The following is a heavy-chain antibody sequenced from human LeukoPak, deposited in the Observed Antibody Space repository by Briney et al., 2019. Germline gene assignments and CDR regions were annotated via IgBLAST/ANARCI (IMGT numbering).Heavy chain of an antibody. D-gene: IGHD2-2*01. CDR3: ARGEVDIVVAPAAITLPWFDP. CDR2: INHSGST. V-gene: IGHV4-34*01. Sequence: SETLSLTCAVYGGSFSGYYWSWIRQPPGKGLEWIGEINHSGSTNYNPSLKSRVAISVDTSKNQFSLKLSSVTAADTAVYYCARGEVDIVVAPAAITLPWFDPWGQGTLVTVSS. CDR1: GGSFSGYY. J-gene: IGHJ5*02.